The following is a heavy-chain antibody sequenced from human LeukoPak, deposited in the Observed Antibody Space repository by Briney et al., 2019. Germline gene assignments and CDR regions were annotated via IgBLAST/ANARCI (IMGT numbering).Heavy chain of an antibody. J-gene: IGHJ4*02. CDR2: IYTSGST. Sequence: SETLSLTCTVSGGSISSNNYYWGWIRQPPGKGLEWIGNIYTSGSTYYSPSLKSRVIISVDRSKNQFSLKLTSVTAADTALYYCARRYSSAYHFDYWGQGTLVTVSS. CDR1: GGSISSNNYY. D-gene: IGHD3-22*01. CDR3: ARRYSSAYHFDY. V-gene: IGHV4-39*07.